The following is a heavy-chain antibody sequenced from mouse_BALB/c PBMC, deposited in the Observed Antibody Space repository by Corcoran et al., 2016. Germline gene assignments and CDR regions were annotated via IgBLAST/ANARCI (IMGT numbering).Heavy chain of an antibody. D-gene: IGHD2-1*01. CDR3: AYGNYWYFDV. J-gene: IGHJ1*01. V-gene: IGHV3-6*02. CDR2: ISYDGSN. Sequence: DVQLQEAGAGLVKPSQSQSLTCSVTGYSINSGYYWNWIRQFPGNKLEWMGYISYDGSNNYNPSLKNRISTTRDTSKNQFFLKLNSVTTEDTATYYCAYGNYWYFDVWGAGTTVTVSS. CDR1: GYSINSGYY.